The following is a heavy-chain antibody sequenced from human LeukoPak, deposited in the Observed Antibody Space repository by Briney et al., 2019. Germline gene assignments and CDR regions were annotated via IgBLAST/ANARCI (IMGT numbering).Heavy chain of an antibody. CDR2: IRTTTPTI. V-gene: IGHV3-48*01. CDR1: GFTFSSYS. J-gene: IGHJ4*02. CDR3: ARDHRWGFDY. Sequence: GGSLRLSCAASGFTFSSYSMTGVRQAPGKGLEGVAYIRTTTPTIYYADSVKGRFTISRDDAKNSLSLQMTSLRVEDTAIYYCARDHRWGFDYWGQGILVTVSS. D-gene: IGHD4-23*01.